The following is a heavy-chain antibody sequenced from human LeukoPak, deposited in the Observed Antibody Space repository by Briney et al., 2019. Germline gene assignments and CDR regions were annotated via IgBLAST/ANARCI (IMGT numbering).Heavy chain of an antibody. CDR2: IKSDGST. V-gene: IGHV3-74*01. CDR1: GFPFTTYW. Sequence: GGSLILSFPASGFPFTTYWMHWVRPAPGKGLVWVSRIKSDGSTNYADSVKGRFTISRDNAKNTVSLQMNSLRPEDTGVYYCARAPSEIGGYYPEYFRHWGQGTLVTVSS. D-gene: IGHD3-22*01. J-gene: IGHJ1*01. CDR3: ARAPSEIGGYYPEYFRH.